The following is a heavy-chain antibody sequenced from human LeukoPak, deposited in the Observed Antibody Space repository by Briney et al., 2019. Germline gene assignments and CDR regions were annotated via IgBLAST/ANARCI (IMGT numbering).Heavy chain of an antibody. V-gene: IGHV3-7*01. Sequence: GGSLRLSCAASEFTFSNYWMSWVRQAPGKGLEWVANIRQDGNDKKYVDSVKGRFTISRDNAKNSLYLQMNNLRAEDTAVYYCARYCSGLCPEYHFDSWGQGTLVTVSS. J-gene: IGHJ4*02. CDR2: IRQDGNDK. D-gene: IGHD2-15*01. CDR1: EFTFSNYW. CDR3: ARYCSGLCPEYHFDS.